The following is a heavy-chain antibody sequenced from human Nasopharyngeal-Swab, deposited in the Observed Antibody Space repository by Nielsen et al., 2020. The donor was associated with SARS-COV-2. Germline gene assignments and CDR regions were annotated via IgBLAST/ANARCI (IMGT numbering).Heavy chain of an antibody. CDR3: AKDLTGYYAPFDQ. V-gene: IGHV3-23*01. J-gene: IGHJ4*02. Sequence: GGSLRLSCAASGFTFTSYAMNWVRQAPGKGLEWLSAVNGNGADTYYADSVKGRFTISKDNSKNTLYLHMNSLRAEDTSVYYCAKDLTGYYAPFDQWGQGVLVTVSS. D-gene: IGHD3-9*01. CDR2: VNGNGADT. CDR1: GFTFTSYA.